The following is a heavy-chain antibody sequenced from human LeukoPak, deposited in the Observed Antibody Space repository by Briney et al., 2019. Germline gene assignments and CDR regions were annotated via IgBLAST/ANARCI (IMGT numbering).Heavy chain of an antibody. CDR1: GFTFSSYS. V-gene: IGHV3-48*01. CDR2: IGIGSTTI. D-gene: IGHD3-16*02. Sequence: PGGSLRLSCAASGFTFSSYSMNWVRQAPGKGLEWVSYIGIGSTTIYYADSVKGRFTISRDNAKNSLYLQMNSLRAEDTAVYYCARDYQYAFDLWGQGTIVTVSS. J-gene: IGHJ3*01. CDR3: ARDYQYAFDL.